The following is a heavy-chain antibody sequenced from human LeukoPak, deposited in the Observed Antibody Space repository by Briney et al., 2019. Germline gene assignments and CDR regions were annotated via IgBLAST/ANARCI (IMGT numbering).Heavy chain of an antibody. D-gene: IGHD3-10*01. J-gene: IGHJ6*03. CDR2: IWYDGSNK. CDR3: AKDFAQYGPGSYSQYYYYYMDV. Sequence: PGGSLRLSCAASGFTFSNYGMHWVRQAPGKGLEWVAVIWYDGSNKYFADSVKGRFIISRDNSKNTLYLQMNSPRAEDTAVYFCAKDFAQYGPGSYSQYYYYYMDVWGKGTTVTVSS. V-gene: IGHV3-33*06. CDR1: GFTFSNYG.